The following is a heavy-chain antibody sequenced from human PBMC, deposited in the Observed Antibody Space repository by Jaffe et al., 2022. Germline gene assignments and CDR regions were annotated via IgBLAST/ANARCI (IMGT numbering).Heavy chain of an antibody. V-gene: IGHV3-48*03. CDR2: ISSSGSTI. J-gene: IGHJ4*02. CDR3: ARDSVLRYFDWLPDQGVYFDY. D-gene: IGHD3-9*01. CDR1: GFTFSSYE. Sequence: EVQLVESGGGLVQPGGSLRLSCAASGFTFSSYEMNWVRQAPGKGLEWVSYISSSGSTIYYADSVKGRFTISRDNAKNSLYLQMNSLRAEDTAVYYCARDSVLRYFDWLPDQGVYFDYWGQGTLVTVSS.